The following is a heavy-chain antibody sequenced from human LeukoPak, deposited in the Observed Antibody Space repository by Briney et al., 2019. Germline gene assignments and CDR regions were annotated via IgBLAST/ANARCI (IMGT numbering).Heavy chain of an antibody. Sequence: GVLRLSCAASGFTFSSYSMNWVRQAPGKGLEWVSSISSSSSYIYYADLVKGRFTISRDNAKNSLYLQMNSLRAEDTAVYYCARGGSSSSSRHYYYYYGMDVWGQGTTVTVSS. CDR1: GFTFSSYS. CDR2: ISSSSSYI. J-gene: IGHJ6*02. D-gene: IGHD6-6*01. V-gene: IGHV3-21*01. CDR3: ARGGSSSSSRHYYYYYGMDV.